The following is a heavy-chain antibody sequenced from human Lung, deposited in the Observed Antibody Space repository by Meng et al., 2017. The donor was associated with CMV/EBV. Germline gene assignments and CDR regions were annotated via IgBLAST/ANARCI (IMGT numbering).Heavy chain of an antibody. V-gene: IGHV4-59*01. J-gene: IGHJ1*01. CDR1: GGSISSYY. Sequence: SXTXSLXCTVSGGSISSYYWRWLRQPLGQGLQWIGYIYFSGSTNYNPSLKSRVTISVDTSKNQFSLMLSSVTAADTAVYYCARDSSSELDYFELWGQGTLVTGSS. CDR3: ARDSSSELDYFEL. CDR2: IYFSGST. D-gene: IGHD1-7*01.